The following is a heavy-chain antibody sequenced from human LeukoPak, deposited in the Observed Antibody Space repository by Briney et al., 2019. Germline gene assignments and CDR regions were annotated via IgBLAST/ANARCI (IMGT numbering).Heavy chain of an antibody. CDR3: ARDDSGPQAFDL. CDR2: ISNSGSTT. D-gene: IGHD6-25*01. V-gene: IGHV3-23*01. CDR1: GVNFSTYA. J-gene: IGHJ3*01. Sequence: GGSLRLSCAASGVNFSTYAMNWVRQVPGKGLEWVSLISNSGSTTYHADSVKGRFTISRDNAKNTLYLQMNSLRAEDTAMYYCARDDSGPQAFDLWGQGTMVTVSS.